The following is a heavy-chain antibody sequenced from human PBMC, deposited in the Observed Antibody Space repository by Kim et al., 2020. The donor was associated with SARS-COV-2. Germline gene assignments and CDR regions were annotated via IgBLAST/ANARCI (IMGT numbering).Heavy chain of an antibody. CDR3: ARGQFGSGDILTGYHNPHGMDV. CDR2: INNGGST. J-gene: IGHJ6*02. D-gene: IGHD3-9*01. CDR1: GGSLSGYY. Sequence: SETLSLTCAVYGGSLSGYYWSWIRQTPVKGLEWIGEINNGGSTNYNPSLMSRVTISVDTSKNQFSLKLNSVTAADTAVYYCARGQFGSGDILTGYHNPHGMDVWGQGTTVTVSS. V-gene: IGHV4-34*01.